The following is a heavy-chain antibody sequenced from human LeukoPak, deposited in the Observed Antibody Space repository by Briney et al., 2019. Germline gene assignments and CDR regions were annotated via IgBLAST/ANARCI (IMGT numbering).Heavy chain of an antibody. CDR3: AKASNYYDSSGYSAFDI. CDR2: IRYDGSNK. D-gene: IGHD3-22*01. J-gene: IGHJ3*02. CDR1: GFTFSSYG. V-gene: IGHV3-30*02. Sequence: GGSLRLSCAASGFTFSSYGMHWVRQAPGKGLEWVAFIRYDGSNKYYADSVKGRFTISRDNSKNTLYLQMNSLRAEDTAVYYCAKASNYYDSSGYSAFDIWGQGTMVTVSS.